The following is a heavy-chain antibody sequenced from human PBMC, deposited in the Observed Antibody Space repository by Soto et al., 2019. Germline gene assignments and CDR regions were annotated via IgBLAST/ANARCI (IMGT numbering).Heavy chain of an antibody. CDR1: GFTFSNAW. Sequence: EVQLVESGGGLVKPGGSLRLSGAASGFTFSNAWMSWVRQAPGKGLEWVGRIKSKTDGGTTDYAAPVKGRFTISRDDSKNTLYLKMNSLKTEDTAVYYCTTDNFHGSPYYPENFDYWGQGTLVTVSS. CDR2: IKSKTDGGTT. D-gene: IGHD1-26*01. V-gene: IGHV3-15*01. CDR3: TTDNFHGSPYYPENFDY. J-gene: IGHJ4*02.